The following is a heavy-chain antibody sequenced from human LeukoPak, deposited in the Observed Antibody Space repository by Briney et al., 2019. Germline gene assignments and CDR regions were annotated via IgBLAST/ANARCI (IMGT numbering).Heavy chain of an antibody. V-gene: IGHV3-23*01. CDR1: GFTFTSFA. D-gene: IGHD2-8*01. Sequence: GGTLRLSCAASGFTFTSFAMSWVRQAPGKGLEWVSTISRSGVATYYANSVKGRFTISRDNSKNTVYLQMNSLGAEDTAVYYCAKDPDCTSGVCYTFFDYWGQGTLVTVSS. CDR2: ISRSGVAT. J-gene: IGHJ4*02. CDR3: AKDPDCTSGVCYTFFDY.